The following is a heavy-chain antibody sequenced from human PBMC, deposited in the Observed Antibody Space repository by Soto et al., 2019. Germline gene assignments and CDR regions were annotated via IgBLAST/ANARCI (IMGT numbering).Heavy chain of an antibody. Sequence: EVQLVESGGGLVQPGGSLRLSCVASGFSFTSYSMNWVRQAPGKGLEWIAYISTSSTAINYADSVKGRFTISRENAKDSLFLQMNSLRDEDTAVYYCATAFPSALPCGGMDVWGRGTTVTVSS. CDR1: GFSFTSYS. J-gene: IGHJ6*02. V-gene: IGHV3-48*02. CDR2: ISTSSTAI. CDR3: ATAFPSALPCGGMDV.